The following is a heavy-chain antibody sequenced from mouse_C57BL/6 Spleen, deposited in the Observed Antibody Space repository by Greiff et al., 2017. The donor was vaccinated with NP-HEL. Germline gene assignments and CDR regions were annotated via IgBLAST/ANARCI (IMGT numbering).Heavy chain of an antibody. CDR2: ISSGGDYI. D-gene: IGHD2-3*01. V-gene: IGHV5-9-1*02. CDR1: GFTFSSYA. J-gene: IGHJ3*01. Sequence: EVHLVESGEGLVKPGGSLKLSCAASGFTFSSYAMSWVRQTPEKRLEWVAYISSGGDYIYYADTVKGRFTISRDNARNTLYLQMSSLKSEDTAMYYCTRDPLDGYYFAYWGQGTLVTVSA. CDR3: TRDPLDGYYFAY.